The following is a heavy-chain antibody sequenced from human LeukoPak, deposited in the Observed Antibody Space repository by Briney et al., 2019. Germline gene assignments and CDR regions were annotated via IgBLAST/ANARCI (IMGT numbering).Heavy chain of an antibody. V-gene: IGHV4-61*05. CDR3: ARRGYDSFSFDY. CDR1: GGSISSSGYY. D-gene: IGHD3-3*01. CDR2: IYYSGST. J-gene: IGHJ4*02. Sequence: SETLSLTCTVSGGSISSSGYYWGWIRQPQGKGLEWIGYIYYSGSTNYHPSLQSRLTISVDTSRNQFSLRLNSVPAADTAVYYCARRGYDSFSFDYWGQGALVTVSS.